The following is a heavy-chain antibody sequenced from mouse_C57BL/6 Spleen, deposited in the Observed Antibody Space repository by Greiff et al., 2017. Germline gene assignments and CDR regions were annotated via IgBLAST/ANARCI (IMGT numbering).Heavy chain of an antibody. D-gene: IGHD1-1*01. CDR1: GFNIKDDY. CDR2: IDPENGDT. Sequence: EVQLQQSGAELVRPGASVKLSCTASGFNIKDDYMHWVKQRPEQGLEWIGWIDPENGDTEYASKFQGKATITADTSSNTAYLQLSSLTSEDTAVYYCTPITTVVDYGGQGTTLTVSS. J-gene: IGHJ2*01. V-gene: IGHV14-4*01. CDR3: TPITTVVDY.